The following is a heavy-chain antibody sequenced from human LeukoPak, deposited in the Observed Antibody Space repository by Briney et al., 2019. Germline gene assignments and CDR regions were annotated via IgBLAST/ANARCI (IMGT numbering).Heavy chain of an antibody. J-gene: IGHJ5*02. V-gene: IGHV3-23*01. CDR1: GFSFSSFA. CDR2: ITGGHYAT. Sequence: PGGSLRLSCAASGFSFSSFAMTWVRQAPGKGLEWVSSITGGHYATYNTDSVKGRFTISRDNAKNTLYLQMNSLRADDTAMYYCTKDPNGDYISAFDPWGQGTLVTVSS. D-gene: IGHD4-17*01. CDR3: TKDPNGDYISAFDP.